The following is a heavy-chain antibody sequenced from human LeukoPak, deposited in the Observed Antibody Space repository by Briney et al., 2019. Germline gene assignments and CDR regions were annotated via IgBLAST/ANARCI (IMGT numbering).Heavy chain of an antibody. V-gene: IGHV4-39*07. CDR2: IYYSGST. CDR1: GGSISSSSYY. Sequence: PSETLSLTCTVSGGSISSSSYYWGWIRQPPGKGLEWIGSIYYSGSTYYNPSLKSRVTISVDTSKNQFSLKLSSVTAADTAVYYCARGVGYCTNGVCYTSNDYYYYMDVWGKGTTVTVSS. D-gene: IGHD2-8*01. CDR3: ARGVGYCTNGVCYTSNDYYYYMDV. J-gene: IGHJ6*03.